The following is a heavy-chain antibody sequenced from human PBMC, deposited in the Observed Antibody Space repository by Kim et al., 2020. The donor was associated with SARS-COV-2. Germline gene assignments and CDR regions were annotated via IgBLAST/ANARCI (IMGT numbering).Heavy chain of an antibody. D-gene: IGHD1-26*01. Sequence: GGSLRLSCVGSGFSVNNYGLTWVRQAPGKGLEWVSHISGSGGSTYYADSVKGRFTISRDNSKSTLYLQMNNLRVEDTSIYDCAKDSRGFGYYGAWGQG. J-gene: IGHJ5*02. V-gene: IGHV3-23*01. CDR1: GFSVNNYG. CDR2: ISGSGGST. CDR3: AKDSRGFGYYGA.